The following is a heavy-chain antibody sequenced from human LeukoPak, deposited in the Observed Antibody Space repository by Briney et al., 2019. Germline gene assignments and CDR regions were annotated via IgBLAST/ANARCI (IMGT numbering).Heavy chain of an antibody. CDR3: ARGGRYFDWLLPFDY. CDR1: GGTFSSYA. V-gene: IGHV1-69*13. J-gene: IGHJ4*02. Sequence: SVKVACKASGGTFSSYAISWVRQAPGQGLEWMGGIIPIFGTANYAQKFQGRVTITADESKSTDYMELSRLRSEDTAVYYCARGGRYFDWLLPFDYWGQGTLVTVSS. CDR2: IIPIFGTA. D-gene: IGHD3-9*01.